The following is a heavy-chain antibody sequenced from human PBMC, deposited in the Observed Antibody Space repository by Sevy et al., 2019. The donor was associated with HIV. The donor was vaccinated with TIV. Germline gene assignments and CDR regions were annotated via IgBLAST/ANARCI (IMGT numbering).Heavy chain of an antibody. CDR2: IRGKPYGGTT. V-gene: IGHV3-49*04. CDR1: GFTFGDYT. Sequence: GGSLRLSCTPSGFTFGDYTMTWVRQAPGKGLEWVAFIRGKPYGGTTEYAASVKGRFSISRDDSKSIAYLQMNSLKIEDTGVYYCTRVEGAADWGMDVWGQGTTVIVSS. J-gene: IGHJ6*02. D-gene: IGHD1-26*01. CDR3: TRVEGAADWGMDV.